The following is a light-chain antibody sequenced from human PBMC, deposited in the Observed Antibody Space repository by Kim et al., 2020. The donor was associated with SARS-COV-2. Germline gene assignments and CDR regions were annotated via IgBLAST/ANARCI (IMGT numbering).Light chain of an antibody. CDR1: KLGDKY. CDR3: QAWDSSTGVV. Sequence: SYELTQPPSVSVSPGQTASITCSGDKLGDKYACWYQQKPGQSPVLVIYQDSKRPSGTPERFSGSNSGNTATLTISGTQAMDEADYYCQAWDSSTGVVFGGGTKVTVL. J-gene: IGLJ2*01. V-gene: IGLV3-1*01. CDR2: QDS.